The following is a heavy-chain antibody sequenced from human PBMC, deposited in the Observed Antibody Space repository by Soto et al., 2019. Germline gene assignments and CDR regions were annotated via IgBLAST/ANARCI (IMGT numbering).Heavy chain of an antibody. CDR2: VYSGGAT. V-gene: IGHV3-53*02. CDR3: ARVPGRL. J-gene: IGHJ4*02. Sequence: QLVETGGGLIQPGTSLTLSCAASGFSVSHNYMTWVRQAPGKGLEWVSFVYSGGATFYADSVKGRFILSRDDSQNTMYLQMKNLRAEDTAVYYCARVPGRLWGRGTLVTVAS. D-gene: IGHD3-10*01. CDR1: GFSVSHNY.